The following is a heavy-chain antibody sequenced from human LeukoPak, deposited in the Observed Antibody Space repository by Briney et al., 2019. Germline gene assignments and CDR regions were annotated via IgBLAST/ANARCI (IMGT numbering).Heavy chain of an antibody. V-gene: IGHV3-23*01. CDR3: ARAHNWKYGTFDY. J-gene: IGHJ4*02. Sequence: GGSLRLSCAASGFTFSSYGMSWVRQAPGKGLEWVSAISGSDGSTYYADSVKGRFTISRDNAKNSLYLQMNSLRVEDTAVYYCARAHNWKYGTFDYWGQGTLVTVSS. CDR2: ISGSDGST. CDR1: GFTFSSYG. D-gene: IGHD1-20*01.